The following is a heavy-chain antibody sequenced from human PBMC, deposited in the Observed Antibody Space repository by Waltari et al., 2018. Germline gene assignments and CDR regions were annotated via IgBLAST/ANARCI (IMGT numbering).Heavy chain of an antibody. CDR1: GFTLSTYA. Sequence: QVQLVESGGGVVQPGRSLRLSCKLSGFTLSTYALHWVRQAPGKGLEWVAVISNDGRNEYYADSVKGRFTISRDISKNTLYLQMNSLRPEDTALYYCASRSPALDYWGQGTLVTVSS. J-gene: IGHJ4*02. CDR2: ISNDGRNE. CDR3: ASRSPALDY. V-gene: IGHV3-30*03.